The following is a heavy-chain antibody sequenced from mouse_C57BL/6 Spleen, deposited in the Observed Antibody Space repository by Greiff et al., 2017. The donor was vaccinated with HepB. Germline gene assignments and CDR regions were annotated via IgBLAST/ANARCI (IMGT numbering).Heavy chain of an antibody. CDR2: ISSGSSTI. Sequence: EVQRVESGGGLVKPGGSLKLSCAASGFTFSDYGMHWVRQAPEKGLEWVAYISSGSSTIYYADTVKGRFTIYRDNAKNTLFLQMTSLRSEDTAMYYCARDYGKLFDYWGQGTTLTVSS. J-gene: IGHJ2*01. CDR1: GFTFSDYG. CDR3: ARDYGKLFDY. D-gene: IGHD1-1*01. V-gene: IGHV5-17*01.